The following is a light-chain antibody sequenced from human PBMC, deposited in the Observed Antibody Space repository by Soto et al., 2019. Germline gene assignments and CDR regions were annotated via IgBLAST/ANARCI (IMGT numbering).Light chain of an antibody. J-gene: IGLJ2*01. V-gene: IGLV1-51*01. CDR3: ATWDTTLSAGV. CDR1: SSNIESNF. CDR2: DNN. Sequence: QSVLTQPPSVSAPPGQGVTITCSGSSSNIESNFVSWYQQLPGTPPKILIYDNNKRASGIPDRFFASQSGTSATLDITGLQTGDEADYYCATWDTTLSAGVFGGGTKVTVL.